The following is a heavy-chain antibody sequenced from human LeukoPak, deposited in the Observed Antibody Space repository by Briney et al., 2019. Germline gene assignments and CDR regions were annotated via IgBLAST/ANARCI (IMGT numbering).Heavy chain of an antibody. CDR2: VYYSGST. D-gene: IGHD5-24*01. V-gene: IGHV4-39*01. CDR3: ARGKVRWLQFTSYYYYMDV. CDR1: GGSITSSSYY. Sequence: SQTLSLTCTASGGSITSSSYYWGWIRQPPGKGLEWIGSVYYSGSTYYNPSLKSRVTMSVDTSKNQFSLKLSSVTAADTAVYYCARGKVRWLQFTSYYYYMDVWGKGTTVTVSS. J-gene: IGHJ6*03.